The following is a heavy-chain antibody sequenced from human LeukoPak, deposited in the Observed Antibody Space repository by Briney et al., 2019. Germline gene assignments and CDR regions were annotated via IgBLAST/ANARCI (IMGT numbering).Heavy chain of an antibody. CDR3: ARRNYDYVWGSYRYTYYFDY. D-gene: IGHD3-16*02. CDR1: GYTFTSYY. V-gene: IGHV1-46*01. Sequence: ASVKVTCKASGYTFTSYYMHWVRQAPGQGLEWMGIINPSGGSTSYAQKFQGRVTMTRDTSISTAYMELSRLRSDDTAVYYCARRNYDYVWGSYRYTYYFDYWGQGTLVTVSS. CDR2: INPSGGST. J-gene: IGHJ4*02.